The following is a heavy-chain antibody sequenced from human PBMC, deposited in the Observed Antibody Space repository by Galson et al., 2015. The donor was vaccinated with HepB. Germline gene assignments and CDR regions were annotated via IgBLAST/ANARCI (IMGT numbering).Heavy chain of an antibody. D-gene: IGHD5-12*01. CDR3: ARYRGVATWDT. CDR1: GFTFTSYS. CDR2: ISTDSSKI. Sequence: SLRLSCAAPGFTFTSYSMNWVRQVPGKGLEWVSLISTDSSKINYADSVKGRFAISRDNARNILYLQMNSLSVEDTAVYYCARYRGVATWDTWGPGTLVTVSS. V-gene: IGHV3-21*06. J-gene: IGHJ5*02.